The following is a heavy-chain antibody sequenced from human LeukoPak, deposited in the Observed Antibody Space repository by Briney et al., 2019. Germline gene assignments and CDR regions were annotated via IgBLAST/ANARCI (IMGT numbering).Heavy chain of an antibody. J-gene: IGHJ4*02. CDR2: ISGSGGST. V-gene: IGHV3-23*01. D-gene: IGHD2-21*01. CDR1: GFTFSSYA. Sequence: QPGGSLRLSCAASGFTFSSYAMSWVRQAPGKGLEWVSAISGSGGSTYYADSVKGRFTISRDNSKNTLYLQMNSLRAEDTAVYYCAKFLPRHIVVVKYYFDFWGQGTLVTVSS. CDR3: AKFLPRHIVVVKYYFDF.